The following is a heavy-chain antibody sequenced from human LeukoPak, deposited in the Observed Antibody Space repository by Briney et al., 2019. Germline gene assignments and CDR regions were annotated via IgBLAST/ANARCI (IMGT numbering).Heavy chain of an antibody. D-gene: IGHD2-2*02. J-gene: IGHJ6*02. CDR2: IYTSGST. V-gene: IGHV4-61*02. Sequence: SQTLSLTCTVSGGSISSGSYYWSWIRQPAGKGLEWIGRIYTSGSTNYNPSLKSRVTISVDTSKNQFSLKPSSVTAADTAVYYCARETGYCSSTSCYNYGMDVWGQGTTVTVSS. CDR1: GGSISSGSYY. CDR3: ARETGYCSSTSCYNYGMDV.